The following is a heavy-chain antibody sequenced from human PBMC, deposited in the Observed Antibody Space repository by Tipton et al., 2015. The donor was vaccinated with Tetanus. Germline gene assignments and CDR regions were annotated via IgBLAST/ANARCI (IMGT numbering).Heavy chain of an antibody. D-gene: IGHD5-18*01. CDR3: ARLRYSYGSQADP. CDR1: GGSISSSSYY. V-gene: IGHV4-39*01. Sequence: LRLSCTVSGGSISSSSYYWGWIRQPPGKGLEWIGSIYYSGNTYYNPSLKSRVTISVDTSKNQFSLKLSSVTAADTAVYYCARLRYSYGSQADPWGQGTLVTVSS. CDR2: IYYSGNT. J-gene: IGHJ5*02.